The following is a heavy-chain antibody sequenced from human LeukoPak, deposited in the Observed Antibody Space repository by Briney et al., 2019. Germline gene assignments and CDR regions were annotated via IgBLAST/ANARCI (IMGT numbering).Heavy chain of an antibody. CDR3: ATNSRYGDVDY. V-gene: IGHV3-11*06. Sequence: GGSLRLSCAASGFTFSDYYMSWIRQAPGKGLEWVSYISSSSSYTNYADSVKGRFTISRDNAKNSLYLQMNSLRADDTAVYYCATNSRYGDVDYWGQGTLVTVSS. CDR2: ISSSSSYT. CDR1: GFTFSDYY. D-gene: IGHD4-17*01. J-gene: IGHJ4*02.